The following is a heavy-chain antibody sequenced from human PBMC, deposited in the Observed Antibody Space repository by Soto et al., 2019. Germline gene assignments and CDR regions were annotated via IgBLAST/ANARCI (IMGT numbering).Heavy chain of an antibody. D-gene: IGHD2-21*02. CDR3: ARASPVICGGDPCYRLDSSFDS. CDR1: GATFSTTG. CDR2: IIPLFGTP. Sequence: QVQLVQSGAEVRKPGSSLRVSCKSSGATFSTTGISWVRQAPGQGLEWMGGIIPLFGTPKYARKFQGRVSITPDESTNTVYMELNSLRPDDAGVYYCARASPVICGGDPCYRLDSSFDSWGQGSLVIVSS. J-gene: IGHJ5*01. V-gene: IGHV1-69*01.